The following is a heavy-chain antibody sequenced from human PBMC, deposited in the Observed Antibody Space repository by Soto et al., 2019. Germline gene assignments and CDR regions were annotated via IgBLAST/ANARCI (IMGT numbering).Heavy chain of an antibody. J-gene: IGHJ5*02. V-gene: IGHV3-21*02. CDR2: ISSNSAYI. CDR1: GFTFRSFT. D-gene: IGHD6-13*01. Sequence: EVQPVESGGGLVKPGGSLRLSCAASGFTFRSFTMNWVRQAPGKGLEWVSTISSNSAYIYYTDALRGRFTISRDNAKNSLHLQRNSLRAEDTAVYYCTRDASRDSSARGWFDPWGPGTLVTVSS. CDR3: TRDASRDSSARGWFDP.